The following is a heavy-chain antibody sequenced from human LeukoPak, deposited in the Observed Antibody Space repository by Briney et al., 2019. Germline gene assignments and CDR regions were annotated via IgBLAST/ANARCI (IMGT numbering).Heavy chain of an antibody. D-gene: IGHD1-1*01. V-gene: IGHV4-59*01. CDR3: ARTTAFSNWYFDL. Sequence: PSETLSLTCTVSGGSISSYYWSWIRQPPRKGLEWIGYIHYTGSTNYNPSLKSRVTISVDTSKNQFSLKLSSVTAADTAVYYCARTTAFSNWYFDLWGRGTLVTVSS. J-gene: IGHJ2*01. CDR2: IHYTGST. CDR1: GGSISSYY.